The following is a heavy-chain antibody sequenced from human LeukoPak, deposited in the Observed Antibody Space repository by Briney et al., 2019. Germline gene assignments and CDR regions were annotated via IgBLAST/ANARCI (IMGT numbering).Heavy chain of an antibody. CDR3: ARVKGGASDY. D-gene: IGHD3-16*01. J-gene: IGHJ4*02. Sequence: GGSLRLSCAASGFTFSSYAMHWVRQAPGKGLEYVSAISSNGGSTYYANSVKGRFTISRDNSKNTLYLQVGSLRAEDMAVYYCARVKGGASDYWGQGTLVTVSS. V-gene: IGHV3-64*01. CDR1: GFTFSSYA. CDR2: ISSNGGST.